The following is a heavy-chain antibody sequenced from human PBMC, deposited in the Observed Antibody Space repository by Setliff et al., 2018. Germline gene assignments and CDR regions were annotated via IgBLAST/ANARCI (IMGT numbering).Heavy chain of an antibody. J-gene: IGHJ3*02. CDR2: IYYSGST. V-gene: IGHV4-31*03. CDR3: ARVALVVVIRNAFDI. D-gene: IGHD2-21*01. Sequence: SGTLSLTCTVSGGSISSGGYYWSWIRQHPGKGLEWIGYIYYSGSTYYNPSLKSRVTISVDTSKNQFSLKLSSVTAADTAVYYCARVALVVVIRNAFDIWGQGTMVTVSS. CDR1: GGSISSGGYY.